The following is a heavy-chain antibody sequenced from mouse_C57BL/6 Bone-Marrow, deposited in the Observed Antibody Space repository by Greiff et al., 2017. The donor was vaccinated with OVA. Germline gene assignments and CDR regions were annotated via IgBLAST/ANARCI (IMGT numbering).Heavy chain of an antibody. CDR2: IYPGSGST. J-gene: IGHJ2*01. CDR3: AHLITTVVATRYFDY. CDR1: GYTFTSYW. D-gene: IGHD1-1*01. Sequence: VQLQQPGAELVKPGASVKMSCKASGYTFTSYWITWVKQRPGQGLEWIGDIYPGSGSTNYNEKFKSKATLTVDTSSSTAYMQLSSLTSEDSAVYYCAHLITTVVATRYFDYWGQGTTLTVSS. V-gene: IGHV1-55*01.